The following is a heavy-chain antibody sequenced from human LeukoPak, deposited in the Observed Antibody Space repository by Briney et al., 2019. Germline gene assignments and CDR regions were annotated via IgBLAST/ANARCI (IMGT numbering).Heavy chain of an antibody. Sequence: PSETLSLTCTVSGGSISSGSYYWSWIRQPAGKGLEWIGRIYTSGSTNYNPSLKSRVTISVDTSKNQFSLKLSSVTAADTAVYYCARGKYYYGSGSYSFDYWGQGTLVTVSS. CDR1: GGSISSGSYY. J-gene: IGHJ4*02. V-gene: IGHV4-61*02. D-gene: IGHD3-10*01. CDR2: IYTSGST. CDR3: ARGKYYYGSGSYSFDY.